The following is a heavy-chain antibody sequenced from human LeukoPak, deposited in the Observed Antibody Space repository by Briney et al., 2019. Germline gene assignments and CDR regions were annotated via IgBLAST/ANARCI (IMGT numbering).Heavy chain of an antibody. D-gene: IGHD3-10*01. CDR1: GFTFSSYW. Sequence: PGGSLRLSCAASGFTFSSYWMSWVRQAPGKGLEWVANIKQDGSEKYYVDSVKGRFTISRDNAKNSLYLQMNSLRAEDTAVYYCARSPYLDGHLDSYYYGSGSPPTYYFDYWGQGTLVTVSS. V-gene: IGHV3-7*01. CDR3: ARSPYLDGHLDSYYYGSGSPPTYYFDY. J-gene: IGHJ4*02. CDR2: IKQDGSEK.